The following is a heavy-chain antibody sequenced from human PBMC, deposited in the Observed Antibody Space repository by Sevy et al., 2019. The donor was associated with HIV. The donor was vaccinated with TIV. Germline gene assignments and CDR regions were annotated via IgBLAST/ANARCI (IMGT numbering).Heavy chain of an antibody. V-gene: IGHV3-20*04. Sequence: GGSLRLSCAASGLNFDDYGMSWVRQAPGKGPEWVSAINWNGVGTSYADSVKGRFTISRDNAKNSLYVQMISLRAEDTALYYCARERSCGGDCYYFDYWGQGTLVTVSS. D-gene: IGHD2-21*02. CDR1: GLNFDDYG. CDR3: ARERSCGGDCYYFDY. J-gene: IGHJ4*02. CDR2: INWNGVGT.